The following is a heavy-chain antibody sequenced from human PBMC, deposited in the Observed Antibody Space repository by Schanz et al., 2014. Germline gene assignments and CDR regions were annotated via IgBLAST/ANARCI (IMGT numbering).Heavy chain of an antibody. CDR1: GFTFSGSA. CDR3: ARDGYRNGRPFDH. D-gene: IGHD5-18*01. J-gene: IGHJ4*02. Sequence: EVQLVESGGGLVQPGGSLKLSCAASGFTFSGSAMHWVRQASGKGLEWVSTITGRGGRTNYADSVKGRFTISRDTAENSVYLQMNSLRAEDTAVYYCARDGYRNGRPFDHWGQGTRVTVSA. CDR2: ITGRGGRT. V-gene: IGHV3-48*03.